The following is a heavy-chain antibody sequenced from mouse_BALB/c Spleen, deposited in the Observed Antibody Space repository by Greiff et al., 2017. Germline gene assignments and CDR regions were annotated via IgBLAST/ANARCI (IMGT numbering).Heavy chain of an antibody. CDR2: ISSGSSTI. CDR1: GFTFSSFG. CDR3: ARNYEAMDY. V-gene: IGHV5-17*02. D-gene: IGHD1-1*01. Sequence: EVKLQESGGGLVQPGGSRKLSCAASGFTFSSFGMHWVRQAPEKGLEWVAYISSGSSTIYYADTVKGRFTISRDNPKNTLFLQMTSLRSEDTAMYYCARNYEAMDYWGQGTSVTVSS. J-gene: IGHJ4*01.